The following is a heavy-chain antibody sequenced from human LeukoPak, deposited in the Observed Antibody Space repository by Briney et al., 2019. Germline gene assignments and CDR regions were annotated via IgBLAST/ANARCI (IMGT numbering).Heavy chain of an antibody. Sequence: SETLSLTCAVYGGSFSGYYWSWIRQPPGKGLEWIGEINHSGSTNYNPSLKSRVTISVDTSKNRFSLKLSSVTAADTAVYYCARGLGCGGDCFATAFDIWGQGTMVTVSS. CDR2: INHSGST. J-gene: IGHJ3*02. D-gene: IGHD2-21*02. CDR1: GGSFSGYY. V-gene: IGHV4-34*01. CDR3: ARGLGCGGDCFATAFDI.